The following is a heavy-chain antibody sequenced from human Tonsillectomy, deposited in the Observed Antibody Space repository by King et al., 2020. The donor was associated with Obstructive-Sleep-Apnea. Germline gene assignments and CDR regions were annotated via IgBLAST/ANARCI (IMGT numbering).Heavy chain of an antibody. CDR1: GYSFSSYY. J-gene: IGHJ4*02. V-gene: IGHV5-10-1*01. CDR2: IDPSDSDT. Sequence: QLVQSGAEVKKPGESLSISCQGSGYSFSSYYITWVLHMPGKGLEWMGRIDPSDSDTNYSPSFQGHVTISVDKSINTAYLQWSSLTASDTAMYYCAKEYSSSWSDDYWGQGTLVTVSS. CDR3: AKEYSSSWSDDY. D-gene: IGHD6-13*01.